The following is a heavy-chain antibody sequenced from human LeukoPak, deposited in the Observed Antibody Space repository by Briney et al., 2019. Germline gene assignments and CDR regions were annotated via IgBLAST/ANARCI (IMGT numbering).Heavy chain of an antibody. CDR3: ARVRTVTTSGWFDP. D-gene: IGHD4-17*01. Sequence: SETLSLTCTVSGGSISSYYWSWIRQPPGKGLEWIGYIYYSGSTNYNPSLKSRVTISVDTSKNQFSLKLSSVTAADTAVYYCARVRTVTTSGWFDPWGQGTLVTVSS. J-gene: IGHJ5*02. CDR2: IYYSGST. V-gene: IGHV4-59*12. CDR1: GGSISSYY.